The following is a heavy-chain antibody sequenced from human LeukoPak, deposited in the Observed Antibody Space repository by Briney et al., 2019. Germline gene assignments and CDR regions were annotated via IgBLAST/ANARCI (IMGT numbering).Heavy chain of an antibody. CDR3: AKGLYYDKYYFDY. V-gene: IGHV3-23*01. CDR2: ISGSGDNT. CDR1: GFTFSSYA. D-gene: IGHD3-3*01. J-gene: IGHJ4*02. Sequence: GGSLRLSCAASGFTFSSYAMSWVRQAPGKGLEWVSVISGSGDNTYYADSVKGRLTISRDNSKNTLYLQMNSLRGEDTAVYYCAKGLYYDKYYFDYWGQGTLVTVSS.